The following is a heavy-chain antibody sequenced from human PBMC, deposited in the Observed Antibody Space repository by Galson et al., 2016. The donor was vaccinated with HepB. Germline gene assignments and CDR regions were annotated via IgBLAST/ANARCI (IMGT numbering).Heavy chain of an antibody. CDR2: ISHDGSYK. J-gene: IGHJ4*02. Sequence: SLRLSCAGSGFTFSRHSMQWVRQAPGKGLEWVAVISHDGSYKTFADSVKGRFTISRDNAKHTVFLQMTSLRPEDTAVYYCARDNTVIDGYLDYWGQGALVTVSS. CDR1: GFTFSRHS. CDR3: ARDNTVIDGYLDY. V-gene: IGHV3-30*04. D-gene: IGHD4-17*01.